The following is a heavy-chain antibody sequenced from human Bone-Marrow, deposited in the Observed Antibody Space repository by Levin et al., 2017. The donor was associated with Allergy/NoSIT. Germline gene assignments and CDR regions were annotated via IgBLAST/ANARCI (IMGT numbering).Heavy chain of an antibody. V-gene: IGHV1-2*02. J-gene: IGHJ3*02. CDR3: ARDLEYYERAVDI. Sequence: GASVKVSCKASGYTFTDYYMNWVRQAPGQGLEWMGWINPNSGGTNYAQKFQGRVTMTRDTSISTAYMELSGLRSDDTAVYDCARDLEYYERAVDIWGQGTMVSVSS. CDR1: GYTFTDYY. D-gene: IGHD3-22*01. CDR2: INPNSGGT.